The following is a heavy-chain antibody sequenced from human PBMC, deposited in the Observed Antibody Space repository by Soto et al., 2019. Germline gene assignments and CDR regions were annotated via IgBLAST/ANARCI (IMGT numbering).Heavy chain of an antibody. CDR2: ISSSGSTI. Sequence: GGSLRLSCAASGFTFSDYYMSWIRQAPGKRLEWVSYISSSGSTIYYADSVKGRLTISRDNAKNSLYLQMNSLRAEDTAVYYCARALGAAAGTRYYYYGMDVWCRGXTVTVYS. CDR3: ARALGAAAGTRYYYYGMDV. V-gene: IGHV3-11*01. D-gene: IGHD6-13*01. J-gene: IGHJ6*02. CDR1: GFTFSDYY.